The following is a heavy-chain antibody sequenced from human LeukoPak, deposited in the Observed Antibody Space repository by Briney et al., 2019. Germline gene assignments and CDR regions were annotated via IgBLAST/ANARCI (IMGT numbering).Heavy chain of an antibody. V-gene: IGHV4-59*12. J-gene: IGHJ3*02. D-gene: IGHD6-19*01. CDR2: IYYSGST. Sequence: SETLSLTCTVSGGSISSYYWSWLRQPPGKGLEWIGYIYYSGSTNYNPSLKSRVTISVDTSKNQFSLKLSSVTAADTAVYFCARRGLIAVATPGSGFDMWGQGTMVIVSS. CDR1: GGSISSYY. CDR3: ARRGLIAVATPGSGFDM.